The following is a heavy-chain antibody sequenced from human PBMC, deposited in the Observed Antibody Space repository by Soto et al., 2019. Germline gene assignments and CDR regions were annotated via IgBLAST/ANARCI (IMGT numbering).Heavy chain of an antibody. CDR1: GGTFSSYT. V-gene: IGHV1-69*02. CDR2: IIPILGIA. D-gene: IGHD6-13*01. J-gene: IGHJ3*02. Sequence: SVKVSCKASGGTFSSYTISWVRQAPGQGLEWMGRIIPILGIANYAQKFQGRVTITADKSTSTAYMELSSLRSEDTAVYYCARFGSSWYSDAFDIWGQGTMVTVSS. CDR3: ARFGSSWYSDAFDI.